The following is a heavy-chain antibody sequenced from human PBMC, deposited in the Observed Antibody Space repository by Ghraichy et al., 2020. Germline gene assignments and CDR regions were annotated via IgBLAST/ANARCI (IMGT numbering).Heavy chain of an antibody. D-gene: IGHD2-2*01. Sequence: SETLSLTCTVSGGSISSISYYWGWIRQPPGKGLEWIGSIYYSGSTYYNPSLKSRVTISVDTSKNQFSLKLSSVTAADTAVYYCARDGDSTRVYYYYYGMDVWGQGTTVTVSS. CDR2: IYYSGST. CDR3: ARDGDSTRVYYYYYGMDV. J-gene: IGHJ6*02. V-gene: IGHV4-39*07. CDR1: GGSISSISYY.